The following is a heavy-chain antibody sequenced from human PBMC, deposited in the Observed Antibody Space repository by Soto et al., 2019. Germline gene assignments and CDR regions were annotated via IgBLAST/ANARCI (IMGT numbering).Heavy chain of an antibody. CDR2: ISYDGSNK. J-gene: IGHJ4*02. CDR1: GFTFSSYA. Sequence: GGSLRLSCAASGFTFSSYAMHWVRQAPGKGLEWVAVISYDGSNKYYADSVKGRFTISRDNSKNTLYLQMNSLRAEDTAVYYCAPLEEAAAGTVYWGQGTLVTVSS. V-gene: IGHV3-30-3*01. D-gene: IGHD6-13*01. CDR3: APLEEAAAGTVY.